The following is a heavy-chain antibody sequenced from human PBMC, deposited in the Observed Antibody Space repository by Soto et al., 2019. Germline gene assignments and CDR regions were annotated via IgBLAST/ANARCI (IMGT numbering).Heavy chain of an antibody. J-gene: IGHJ5*02. D-gene: IGHD2-2*01. V-gene: IGHV3-48*03. CDR1: GFTFSSYE. CDR3: ASLWCSSTSCLFP. Sequence: GGSLRLSCAASGFTFSSYEMNWVRQAPGKGLEWVSYISSSGSTIYYADSVKGRFTISRDNAKNSLYLQMNSLRAEDTAVYYCASLWCSSTSCLFPWGQGTLVTVSS. CDR2: ISSSGSTI.